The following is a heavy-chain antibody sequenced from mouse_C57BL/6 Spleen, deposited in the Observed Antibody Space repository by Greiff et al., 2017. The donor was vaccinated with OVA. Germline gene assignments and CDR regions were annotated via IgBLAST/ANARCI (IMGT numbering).Heavy chain of an antibody. CDR1: GYTFTSYW. CDR3: AIDYGSSYGFAY. CDR2: IHPSDSDT. V-gene: IGHV1-74*01. J-gene: IGHJ3*01. D-gene: IGHD1-1*01. Sequence: QVQLQPPWAELVKPGASVKVSCKASGYTFTSYWMHWVKQRPGQGLEWIGRIHPSDSDTNYNQKFKGKATLTVDKSSSTAYMQLSSLTSEDSAVYYCAIDYGSSYGFAYWGQGTLVTVSA.